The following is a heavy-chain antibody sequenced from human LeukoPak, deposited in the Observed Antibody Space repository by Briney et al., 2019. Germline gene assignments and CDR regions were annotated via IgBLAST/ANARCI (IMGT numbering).Heavy chain of an antibody. CDR2: INHSGST. CDR1: GGSFSGYY. CDR3: ARNPIIYCSGGSCKKYYFDY. D-gene: IGHD2-15*01. Sequence: PSETLSLTCAVYGGSFSGYYWSWIRQPPGKGLEWIGEINHSGSTNYNPSLKSRATISVDTSKNQFSLKLSSVTAADTAVYYCARNPIIYCSGGSCKKYYFDYWGQGTLVTVSS. V-gene: IGHV4-34*01. J-gene: IGHJ4*02.